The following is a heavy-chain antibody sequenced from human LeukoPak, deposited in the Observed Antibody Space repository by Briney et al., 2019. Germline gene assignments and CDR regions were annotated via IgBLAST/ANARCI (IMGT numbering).Heavy chain of an antibody. D-gene: IGHD6-13*01. Sequence: PGGSLRLSCAASGFTFSSYAMHWVRQAPGKGLEWMAVISYDGSNKYYADSVKGRFTISRDNSKNSLYLQMNRLRAEDTAVYYCARDFRGIAAAGIDYWGQGNLVTVSS. CDR2: ISYDGSNK. J-gene: IGHJ4*02. CDR1: GFTFSSYA. V-gene: IGHV3-30*04. CDR3: ARDFRGIAAAGIDY.